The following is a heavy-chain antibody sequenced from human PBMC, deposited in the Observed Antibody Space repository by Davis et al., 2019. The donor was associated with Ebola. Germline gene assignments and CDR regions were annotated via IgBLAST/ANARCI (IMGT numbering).Heavy chain of an antibody. V-gene: IGHV3-30-3*01. CDR2: ISYDGSNK. CDR3: TRLYGNGWTGVDY. Sequence: GESLKISCAASGFTFSSYAMHWVRQAPGKGLEWVAVISYDGSNKYYADSVKGRFTISRDNSKNTLYLQMNSLRAEDTAVYYCTRLYGNGWTGVDYWGQGTLVTVSS. CDR1: GFTFSSYA. J-gene: IGHJ4*02. D-gene: IGHD6-19*01.